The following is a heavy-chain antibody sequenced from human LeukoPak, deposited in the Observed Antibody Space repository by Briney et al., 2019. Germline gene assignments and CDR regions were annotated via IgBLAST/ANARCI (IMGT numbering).Heavy chain of an antibody. V-gene: IGHV3-11*01. CDR2: ISISSRTI. CDR3: ARDDYYDSSGPRY. D-gene: IGHD3-22*01. CDR1: GFNFSQFY. Sequence: GGSLRLSCAASGFNFSQFYMSWIRQAPGKGLEWISYISISSRTIYYADSVKGRFTISRDNAKNSLYLQMNSLRAEDTAVYYCARDDYYDSSGPRYWGQGTLVTVSS. J-gene: IGHJ4*02.